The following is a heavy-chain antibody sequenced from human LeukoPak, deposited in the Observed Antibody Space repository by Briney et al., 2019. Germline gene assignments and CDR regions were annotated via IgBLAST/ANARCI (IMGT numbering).Heavy chain of an antibody. V-gene: IGHV1-18*01. J-gene: IGHJ4*02. D-gene: IGHD6-13*01. Sequence: ASVKVSCKASGGTFSSYAISWVRQAPGQGLEWMGWISAYNGNTNYAQKLQGRVTMTTDTSTSTAYMELRSLRSDDTAVYYCARDVGPYSSRAPIAYWGQGTLVTVSS. CDR3: ARDVGPYSSRAPIAY. CDR2: ISAYNGNT. CDR1: GGTFSSYA.